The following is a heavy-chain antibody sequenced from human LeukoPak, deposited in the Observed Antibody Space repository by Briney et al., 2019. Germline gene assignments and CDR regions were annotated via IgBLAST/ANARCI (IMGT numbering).Heavy chain of an antibody. J-gene: IGHJ4*02. D-gene: IGHD3-22*01. CDR3: ARDPRGDYDSSGYYAPIFFY. CDR2: IIPIFGTA. CDR1: GGTFSSYA. V-gene: IGHV1-69*13. Sequence: SVKVSCKASGGTFSSYAISWVRQAPGQGLEWMGGIIPIFGTANYAQKFQGRVTITADESTSTAYMELSSLRSEDTAVYYCARDPRGDYDSSGYYAPIFFYWGQGTLVTVSS.